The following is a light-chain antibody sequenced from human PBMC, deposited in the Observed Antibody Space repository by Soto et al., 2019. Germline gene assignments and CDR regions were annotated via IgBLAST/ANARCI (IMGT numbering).Light chain of an antibody. J-gene: IGKJ1*01. Sequence: DIQMTQSPSTLSASVGDRVTITCRASQSIDNWLAWYQQKPGKAPKLLIYDASRLESGVPSRFSGSGSGTEFTLTISSLQPDDFATYYCQHYNSYSEAFGQGTKVDIK. CDR3: QHYNSYSEA. CDR1: QSIDNW. CDR2: DAS. V-gene: IGKV1-5*01.